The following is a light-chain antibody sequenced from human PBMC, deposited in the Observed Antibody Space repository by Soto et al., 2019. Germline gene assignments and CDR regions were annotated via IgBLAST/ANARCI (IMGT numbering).Light chain of an antibody. J-gene: IGLJ1*01. V-gene: IGLV2-23*01. CDR2: EGG. CDR3: CSYADGSSYV. Sequence: QSVLTQPASVSGSPGQSITISCTGTSSDVGSYNLVSWYQQHPGKAPKLMISEGGQRPSGASDRFSGSKSGNTASLTISGLPAEDEADYYCCSYADGSSYVFATGTKLTAL. CDR1: SSDVGSYNL.